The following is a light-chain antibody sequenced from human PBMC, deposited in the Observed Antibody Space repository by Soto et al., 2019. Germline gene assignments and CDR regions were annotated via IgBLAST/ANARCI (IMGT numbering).Light chain of an antibody. V-gene: IGKV1-39*01. CDR3: QQSSSTPRT. Sequence: DIQMTQSPSSLSASIGDRVTLTCRASQSITTYLNWYQQKPGTAPKPLIYGASRLHSGVPSRFSGSGSGSDFTLTISDLQPEDFATYYCQQSSSTPRTFGQGTKVDIK. J-gene: IGKJ1*01. CDR2: GAS. CDR1: QSITTY.